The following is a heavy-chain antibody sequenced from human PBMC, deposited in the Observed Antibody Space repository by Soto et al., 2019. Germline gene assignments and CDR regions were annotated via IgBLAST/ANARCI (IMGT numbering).Heavy chain of an antibody. CDR3: ARDDCSSTSCYSY. CDR1: GGTFSSYT. J-gene: IGHJ4*02. D-gene: IGHD2-2*02. CDR2: IIPILGIA. Sequence: QVQLVQSGAEVKKPGSSVKVSCKASGGTFSSYTISWVRQAPGQGLEWMGRIIPILGIANYAQKFQGRVTITADKSTSTAYVELSSLRSEDTAVYYGARDDCSSTSCYSYWGQGTLVTVSS. V-gene: IGHV1-69*08.